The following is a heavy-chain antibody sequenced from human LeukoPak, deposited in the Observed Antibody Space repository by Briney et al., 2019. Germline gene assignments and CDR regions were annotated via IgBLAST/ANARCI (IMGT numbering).Heavy chain of an antibody. J-gene: IGHJ4*02. Sequence: GESLKISCKGSGYSFTSYWIGWVRQMPGKGLEWMEIIYPGDSDTRYSPSFQGQVTISADKSISTAYLQWSSLKASDTAMYYCARRRDGGYNYGTFDYWGQGTLVTVSS. V-gene: IGHV5-51*01. CDR1: GYSFTSYW. CDR3: ARRRDGGYNYGTFDY. D-gene: IGHD5-24*01. CDR2: IYPGDSDT.